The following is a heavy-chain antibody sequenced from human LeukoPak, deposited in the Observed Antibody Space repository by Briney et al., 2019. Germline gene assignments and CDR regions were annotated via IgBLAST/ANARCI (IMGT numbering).Heavy chain of an antibody. J-gene: IGHJ4*02. D-gene: IGHD3-10*01. Sequence: ASVKVSCKVSGYTLIELSMHWVRQAPGKGLEWMGGFDPEDGETIYAQKFQGRVTMTEDTSTDTAYMELSSLRSEDTAVYYCARRGIDLNALWFGEKTLDYWGQGTLVTVSS. CDR2: FDPEDGET. CDR1: GYTLIELS. V-gene: IGHV1-24*01. CDR3: ARRGIDLNALWFGEKTLDY.